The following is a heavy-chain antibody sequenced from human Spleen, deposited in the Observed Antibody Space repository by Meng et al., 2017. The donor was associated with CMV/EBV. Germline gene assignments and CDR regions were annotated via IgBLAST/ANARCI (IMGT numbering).Heavy chain of an antibody. J-gene: IGHJ4*02. V-gene: IGHV4-34*01. CDR3: ARVKRDWNPRPNYFDY. Sequence: QVQLQEWGAGLFKPSETLSLTCAVYGGSFSGYYWSWIRQPPGKGLEWIGEINHSGSTNYNPSLKSRVTISVDTSKNQFSLKLSSVTAADTAVYYCARVKRDWNPRPNYFDYWGQGTLVTVSS. CDR1: GGSFSGYY. D-gene: IGHD1-1*01. CDR2: INHSGST.